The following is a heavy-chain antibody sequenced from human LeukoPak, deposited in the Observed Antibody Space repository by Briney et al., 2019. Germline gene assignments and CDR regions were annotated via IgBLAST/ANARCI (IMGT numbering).Heavy chain of an antibody. V-gene: IGHV4-59*08. CDR2: ISDIGSI. CDR1: GGSISSYY. D-gene: IGHD1-14*01. Sequence: SETLSLTYTVSGGSISSYYWSWVRQPPGKGLEWVAYISDIGSINYNPSLKSNVTISLDTYKSKFCLKVRSVSAADRGGHYCAGNPHRNAFDFWGQGTMVTVSS. J-gene: IGHJ4*02. CDR3: AGNPHRNAFDF.